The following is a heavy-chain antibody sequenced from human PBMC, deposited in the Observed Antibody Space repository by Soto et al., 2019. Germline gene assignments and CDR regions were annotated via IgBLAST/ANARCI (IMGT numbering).Heavy chain of an antibody. Sequence: QVQLQESGPGLVKPSETLSLTCTVSGGSISSYYWSWIRQPPGKGLEWIGYIYYSGSTTYNPSLKSRITISVDTSKNQFSLMLSSVTAADTAVYYCARRYGGNFDYWGQGTLVTVSS. CDR2: IYYSGST. J-gene: IGHJ4*02. D-gene: IGHD2-15*01. V-gene: IGHV4-59*01. CDR3: ARRYGGNFDY. CDR1: GGSISSYY.